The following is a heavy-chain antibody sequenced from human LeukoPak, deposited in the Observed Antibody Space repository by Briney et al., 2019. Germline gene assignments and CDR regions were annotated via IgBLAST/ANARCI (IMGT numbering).Heavy chain of an antibody. CDR1: GYSISSGYY. CDR3: ARAPLEPWFDP. CDR2: IYHSGST. D-gene: IGHD1-1*01. V-gene: IGHV4-38-2*02. Sequence: SETLSLTCTVSGYSISSGYYWGWIRQPPGKGLEGIGSIYHSGSTYYNPSLKSRVTISVDTSKNQFSLKLSSVTAADTAVYYCARAPLEPWFDPWGQGTLVPVSS. J-gene: IGHJ5*02.